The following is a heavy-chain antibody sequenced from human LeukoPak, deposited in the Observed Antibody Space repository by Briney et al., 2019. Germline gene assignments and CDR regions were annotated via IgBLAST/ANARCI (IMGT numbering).Heavy chain of an antibody. J-gene: IGHJ6*02. CDR1: GGSFSGYY. CDR2: INHSGST. Sequence: PSETLSLTCAVYGGSFSGYYWSWIRQPPGKGLEWIGEINHSGSTNYNPSLKSRVTISVDTSKNQFSLKLSSVTAADTAVYYCASRYSHYYYGMDVWSQGTTVTVSS. D-gene: IGHD2-21*01. CDR3: ASRYSHYYYGMDV. V-gene: IGHV4-34*01.